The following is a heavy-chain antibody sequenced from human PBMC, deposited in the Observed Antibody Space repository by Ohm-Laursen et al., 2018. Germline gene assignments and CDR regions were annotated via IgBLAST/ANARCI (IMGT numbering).Heavy chain of an antibody. J-gene: IGHJ3*02. CDR1: GFTFDVYA. CDR3: AKDIWGELESTDAFDI. CDR2: ISWNSGRI. Sequence: SLRLSCAASGFTFDVYAMHWVRQAPGKGLEWVSGISWNSGRIAYADSVKGRFTISRDNAKNSLYLQMNSLRAEDTALYYCAKDIWGELESTDAFDIWGQGTMVTVSS. V-gene: IGHV3-9*01. D-gene: IGHD1-26*01.